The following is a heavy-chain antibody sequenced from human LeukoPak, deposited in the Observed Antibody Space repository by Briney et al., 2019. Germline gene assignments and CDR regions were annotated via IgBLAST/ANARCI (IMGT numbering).Heavy chain of an antibody. J-gene: IGHJ5*02. CDR3: TSGIVVVVAARRVWLDP. CDR1: GFTFGDYA. Sequence: PGRSLRLSCTASGFTFGDYAMSWVRQAPGKGLEWVGFIRSKAYGGTTEYAASVKGRFTISRDDSKSIAYLQMNSLKTEDTAVYYCTSGIVVVVAARRVWLDPWGQGTLVTVSS. V-gene: IGHV3-49*04. CDR2: IRSKAYGGTT. D-gene: IGHD2-15*01.